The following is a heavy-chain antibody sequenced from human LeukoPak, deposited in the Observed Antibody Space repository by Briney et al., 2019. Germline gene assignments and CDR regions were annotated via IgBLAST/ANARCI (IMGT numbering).Heavy chain of an antibody. CDR2: IYYSGST. CDR3: ARLYGSGSNYLDY. CDR1: AGSIRSDNYY. J-gene: IGHJ4*02. D-gene: IGHD3-10*01. V-gene: IGHV4-31*03. Sequence: SETLSLTCSVSAGSIRSDNYYWRWIRQFPGKGLEWIGYIYYSGSTHYNPSLKSRVTISLDTSKSHFSLNLNSVTAADTAIYFCARLYGSGSNYLDYWGQGTLVTVSS.